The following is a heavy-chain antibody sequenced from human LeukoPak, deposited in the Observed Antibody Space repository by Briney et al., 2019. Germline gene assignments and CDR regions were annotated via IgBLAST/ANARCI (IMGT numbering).Heavy chain of an antibody. CDR1: GGSISSYY. J-gene: IGHJ4*02. D-gene: IGHD6-19*01. Sequence: PSETLSLTCTVSGGSISSYYWSWIRQPPGKGLEWIGYVYHSGNTNYSPSLESRVTMSVDESKNQFSLRVHFVSAADTAVYYCASTRRAAVAGRFDSWGQGTLVTVSS. CDR2: VYHSGNT. V-gene: IGHV4-4*09. CDR3: ASTRRAAVAGRFDS.